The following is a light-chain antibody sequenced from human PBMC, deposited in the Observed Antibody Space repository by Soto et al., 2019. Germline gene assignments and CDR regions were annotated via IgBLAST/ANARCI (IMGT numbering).Light chain of an antibody. V-gene: IGKV3-20*01. CDR1: QSIISDS. Sequence: EIVLTQSPGTLSFSPGERATLSCRASQSIISDSLAWYQQKPGQAPRLLISGASSRATGITDRFSGSGSGTYFTLTISSLQPEAVPNYYCQKYDSVPFSLGPGTKVDLK. CDR2: GAS. J-gene: IGKJ3*01. CDR3: QKYDSVPFS.